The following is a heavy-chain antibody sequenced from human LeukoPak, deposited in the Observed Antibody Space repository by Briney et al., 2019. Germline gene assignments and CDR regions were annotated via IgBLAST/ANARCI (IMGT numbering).Heavy chain of an antibody. J-gene: IGHJ4*02. Sequence: ASVKVSCKASGGTFSRYAISWVRQAPGQGVEWMGGIIPILGIANYAQKFQGRVTITADKSTSTAYMELSSLRSEDTAVYYCARAPFYCDSSGTNFDYWGQGTLVTVSS. V-gene: IGHV1-69*10. D-gene: IGHD3-22*01. CDR1: GGTFSRYA. CDR2: IIPILGIA. CDR3: ARAPFYCDSSGTNFDY.